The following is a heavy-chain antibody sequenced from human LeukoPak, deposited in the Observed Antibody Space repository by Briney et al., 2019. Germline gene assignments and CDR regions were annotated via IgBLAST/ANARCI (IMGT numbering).Heavy chain of an antibody. CDR1: GFTFSSYA. CDR3: ARDQSGHRAGGADAFEI. V-gene: IGHV3-23*01. Sequence: GGSLRLSCAASGFTFSSYAMTWVRQAPGKGLEWVSAISGRGGSTYYADSVKGRFTISRDNANNQLFLQMNSLRAEDTAVYHCARDQSGHRAGGADAFEIWGQGTMVTVSS. D-gene: IGHD1-26*01. J-gene: IGHJ3*02. CDR2: ISGRGGST.